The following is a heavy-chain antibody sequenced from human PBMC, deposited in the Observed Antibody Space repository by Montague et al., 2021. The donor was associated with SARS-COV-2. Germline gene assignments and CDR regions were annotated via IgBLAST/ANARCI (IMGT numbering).Heavy chain of an antibody. Sequence: SETLSLTCTVSGGSISSSSYYWGWIRQPPGRGLGWIGSIYYSGSTYYNPSLKSRVTISVDTSKNQFSLKLSSVTAADTAVYYCARGLVGWFDPWGQGTLVTVSS. CDR2: IYYSGST. CDR1: GGSISSSSYY. CDR3: ARGLVGWFDP. J-gene: IGHJ5*02. V-gene: IGHV4-39*01. D-gene: IGHD3/OR15-3a*01.